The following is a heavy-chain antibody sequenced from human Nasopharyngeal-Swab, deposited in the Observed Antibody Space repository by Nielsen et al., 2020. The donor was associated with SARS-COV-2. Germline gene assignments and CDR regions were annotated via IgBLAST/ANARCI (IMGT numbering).Heavy chain of an antibody. J-gene: IGHJ4*02. CDR2: ISSSSSYI. D-gene: IGHD6-19*01. CDR3: ARGSVAGGL. CDR1: GFTFSSYS. Sequence: GESLKISCAASGFTFSSYSMNWVRQAPGKGLEWVSSISSSSSYIYYADSVKGRFTISKDNAKNSLYLQMNSLRAEDTAVYYCARGSVAGGLWGQGTLVTVSS. V-gene: IGHV3-21*01.